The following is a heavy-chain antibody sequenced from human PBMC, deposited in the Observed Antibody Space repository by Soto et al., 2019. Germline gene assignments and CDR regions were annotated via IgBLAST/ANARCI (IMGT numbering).Heavy chain of an antibody. V-gene: IGHV5-10-1*01. J-gene: IGHJ4*02. Sequence: GESLKISCKGSGYSFTTYWISWVRQMPGKGLEWMGRIDPSDSYTNYSPSFQGHVTISADKSISTAYLQWSSLKASDTAMYYCARRGIAVAGTFDYWGQGTLVTVSS. D-gene: IGHD6-19*01. CDR2: IDPSDSYT. CDR1: GYSFTTYW. CDR3: ARRGIAVAGTFDY.